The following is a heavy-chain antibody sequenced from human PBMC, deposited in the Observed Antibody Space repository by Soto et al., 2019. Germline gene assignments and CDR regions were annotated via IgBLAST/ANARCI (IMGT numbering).Heavy chain of an antibody. CDR3: ARGPPIVGNTTPLDS. Sequence: QVQLQESGPRLVKPSGTLSLTCTVSGGSITNSNWWSWVRLPPAKGLEWIVDIYHAGSTKYDPSLERRVTISVDTSNNQFALTLTSVTAAATAVYFCARGPPIVGNTTPLDSWGQGTLVTVSS. J-gene: IGHJ4*02. CDR1: GGSITNSNW. V-gene: IGHV4-4*02. D-gene: IGHD1-26*01. CDR2: IYHAGST.